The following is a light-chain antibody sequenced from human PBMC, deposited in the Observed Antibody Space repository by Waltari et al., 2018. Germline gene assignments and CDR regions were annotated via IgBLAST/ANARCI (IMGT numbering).Light chain of an antibody. CDR2: DVT. Sequence: QSALTQPASVTGSPGQSITITCSGVSRDAGGHTYVSWYQQHPGSAPRLLIYDVTRRPSDVSARFSASASGNTASLTISGLQADDEAVYYCNSYTPTNGRFGGGTKLTVL. CDR3: NSYTPTNGR. V-gene: IGLV2-14*03. CDR1: SRDAGGHTY. J-gene: IGLJ3*02.